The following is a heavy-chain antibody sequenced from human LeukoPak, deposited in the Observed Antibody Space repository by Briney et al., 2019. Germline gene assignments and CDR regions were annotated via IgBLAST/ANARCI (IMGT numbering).Heavy chain of an antibody. J-gene: IGHJ4*02. D-gene: IGHD5-18*01. Sequence: SETLSLTCTVSGGSISSYYWSWIRQPPGKGLEWIGYIYCSGSTNYNPSLKSRVTISVDTSKNQFSLKLSSVTAADTAVYYCARGPTWMQRRFDYWGQGTLVTVSS. CDR2: IYCSGST. CDR1: GGSISSYY. V-gene: IGHV4-59*12. CDR3: ARGPTWMQRRFDY.